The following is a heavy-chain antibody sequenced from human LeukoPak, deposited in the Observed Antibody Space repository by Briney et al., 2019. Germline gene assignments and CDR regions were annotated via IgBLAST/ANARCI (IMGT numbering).Heavy chain of an antibody. Sequence: PGGSLRLSCAASGFTFSNFWMSWVRQAPGKGLEWVANIKQDGSEKYYVDSVKSRFTISRDNAKNSLYLQMNSLRADDTAVYYCARVSRWGLNHNPHFWGQGTLVTVSS. CDR3: ARVSRWGLNHNPHF. CDR1: GFTFSNFW. V-gene: IGHV3-7*03. J-gene: IGHJ4*02. D-gene: IGHD7-27*01. CDR2: IKQDGSEK.